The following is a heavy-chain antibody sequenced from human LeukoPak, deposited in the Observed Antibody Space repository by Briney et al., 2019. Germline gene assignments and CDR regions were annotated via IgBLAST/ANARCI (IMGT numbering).Heavy chain of an antibody. CDR2: IIPIFGTA. D-gene: IGHD2-8*01. J-gene: IGHJ4*02. CDR3: ARDMLGGFFDY. V-gene: IGHV1-69*05. CDR1: GGTFSSYA. Sequence: ASVKVSCKASGGTFSSYAISWVRQAPGQGLEWMGRIIPIFGTANYAQKFQGRVTITTDESTSTAYMELGSLRSEDTAVYYCARDMLGGFFDYWGQGTLVTVSS.